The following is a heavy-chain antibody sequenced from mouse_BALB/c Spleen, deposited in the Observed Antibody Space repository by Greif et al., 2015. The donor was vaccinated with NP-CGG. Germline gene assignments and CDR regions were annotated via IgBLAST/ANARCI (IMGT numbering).Heavy chain of an antibody. Sequence: EVHLVESGGGLVKPGGSLKLSCAASGLTFSSYAMSWVRQTPEKRLEWVATISSGGSYTYYPDSVKGRFTISRDNAKNTLYLQMSSLRSEDTAMYYCARDGSRLFDYWGQGTTLTVSS. CDR2: ISSGGSYT. CDR1: GLTFSSYA. D-gene: IGHD1-1*01. V-gene: IGHV5-9-3*01. J-gene: IGHJ2*01. CDR3: ARDGSRLFDY.